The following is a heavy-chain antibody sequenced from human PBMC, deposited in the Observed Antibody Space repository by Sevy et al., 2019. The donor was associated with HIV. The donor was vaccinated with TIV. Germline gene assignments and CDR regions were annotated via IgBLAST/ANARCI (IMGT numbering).Heavy chain of an antibody. J-gene: IGHJ4*02. D-gene: IGHD3-22*01. CDR2: FDPEDGET. CDR3: ASAREYYEDSSGYFDY. CDR1: GYTLTKLS. V-gene: IGHV1-24*01. Sequence: ASVKVYCKVSGYTLTKLSMYWVRQAPGKGLEWMGRFDPEDGETIYAQKFQGRVTMTEDTSTDTAYMELSSLRYEDTAVSYCASAREYYEDSSGYFDYWGQGTLVTVSS.